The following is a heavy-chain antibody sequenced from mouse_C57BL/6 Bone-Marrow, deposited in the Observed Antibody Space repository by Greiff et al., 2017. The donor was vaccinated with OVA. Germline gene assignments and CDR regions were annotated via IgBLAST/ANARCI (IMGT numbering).Heavy chain of an antibody. D-gene: IGHD1-1*01. Sequence: EVQLVESGTVLARPGASVKMSCKTSGYTFTSYWMHWVKQRPGQGLEWIGAIYPGNSDTSYNQKFKGKAKLTAVTSASTAYMELSSLTNEDSAVYYCTKDPYYQYWYFDVWGTGTTVTVSS. CDR2: IYPGNSDT. V-gene: IGHV1-5*01. CDR3: TKDPYYQYWYFDV. J-gene: IGHJ1*03. CDR1: GYTFTSYW.